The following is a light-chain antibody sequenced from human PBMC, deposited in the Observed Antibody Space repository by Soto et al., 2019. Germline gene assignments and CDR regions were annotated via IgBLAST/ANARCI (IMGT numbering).Light chain of an antibody. J-gene: IGKJ1*01. V-gene: IGKV1-5*01. CDR1: HNIERW. CDR3: QQFAISTT. CDR2: DAS. Sequence: IQMTQSPSTLSASVGDRVTITCRASHNIERWMAWYQQKPGKAPSLLIFDASTLHSGVPSRFSGSGSGTDFTLTSSSLKNPDFETYYCQQFAISTTVGQGTKVDSK.